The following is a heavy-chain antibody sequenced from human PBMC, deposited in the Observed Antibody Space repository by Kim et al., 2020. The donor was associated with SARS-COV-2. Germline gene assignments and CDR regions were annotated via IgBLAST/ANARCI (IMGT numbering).Heavy chain of an antibody. J-gene: IGHJ4*02. CDR3: ARKTREQWLVSGYFDY. Sequence: SLTRRVTISVDTSKNQFSLKLSSVTAADTAVYYCARKTREQWLVSGYFDYWGQGTLVTVSS. V-gene: IGHV4-59*01. D-gene: IGHD6-19*01.